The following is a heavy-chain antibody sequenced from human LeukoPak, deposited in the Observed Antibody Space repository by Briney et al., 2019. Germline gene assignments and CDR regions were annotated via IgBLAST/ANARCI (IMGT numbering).Heavy chain of an antibody. CDR2: VNRDGSET. Sequence: GGSLRLSCVASGFTFGTYWMTWVRQVPGRGPEWVANVNRDGSETYYLDSVKGRFTISKDNAKNSLYLQMNSLRAEDTALYHCARNNAMDVWGQGTTVIVSS. CDR3: ARNNAMDV. D-gene: IGHD2-8*01. J-gene: IGHJ6*02. CDR1: GFTFGTYW. V-gene: IGHV3-7*03.